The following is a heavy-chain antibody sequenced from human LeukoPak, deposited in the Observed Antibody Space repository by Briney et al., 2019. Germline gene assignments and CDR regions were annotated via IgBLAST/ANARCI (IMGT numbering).Heavy chain of an antibody. V-gene: IGHV3-23*01. CDR2: ISGSGGST. CDR3: AKDSQLWSHAFDI. CDR1: GLTFSTDG. D-gene: IGHD5-18*01. Sequence: GGTLRLSCAASGLTFSTDGMSWVRQAPGKGLEWVSTISGSGGSTYYADSVKGRFTISRDNSKNTLFLQMNSLRVEDTAVYYCAKDSQLWSHAFDIWGQGTMVTVSS. J-gene: IGHJ3*02.